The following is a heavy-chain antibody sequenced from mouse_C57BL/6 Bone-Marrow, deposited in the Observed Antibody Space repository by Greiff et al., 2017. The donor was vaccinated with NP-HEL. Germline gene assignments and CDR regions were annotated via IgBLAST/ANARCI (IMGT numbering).Heavy chain of an antibody. V-gene: IGHV1-59*01. Sequence: VQLQQPGAELVRPGTSVKLSCKASGYTFTSYWMHWVKQRPGQGLEWIGVIDPSDSYTNYNQKFKGKATLTVDTSSSTAYMQLSSLTSEDSAVYYCARWSLDYWGQGTTLTGSS. J-gene: IGHJ2*01. CDR1: GYTFTSYW. CDR2: IDPSDSYT. CDR3: ARWSLDY.